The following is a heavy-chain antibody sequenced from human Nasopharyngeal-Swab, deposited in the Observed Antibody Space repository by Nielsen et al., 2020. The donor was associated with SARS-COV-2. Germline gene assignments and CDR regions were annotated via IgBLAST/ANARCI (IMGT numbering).Heavy chain of an antibody. CDR1: GFTFDDYA. CDR2: ISWNSGST. V-gene: IGHV3-9*01. Sequence: SLKISCAASGFTFDDYAMHWVRQAPGKGLEWVSGISWNSGSTGYADSVKGRFTISRDNAKNSLYLQMNSLRAEDTALYYCAKDFYYDSSGPPSVQHWGQGTLVTVSS. D-gene: IGHD3-22*01. J-gene: IGHJ1*01. CDR3: AKDFYYDSSGPPSVQH.